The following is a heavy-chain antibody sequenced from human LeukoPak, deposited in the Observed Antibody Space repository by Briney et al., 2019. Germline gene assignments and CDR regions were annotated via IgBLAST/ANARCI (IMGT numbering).Heavy chain of an antibody. CDR1: GFTFSNYG. CDR2: VLSDGAT. V-gene: IGHV3-23*01. CDR3: AKDLYGSEST. D-gene: IGHD3-10*01. J-gene: IGHJ4*02. Sequence: GGSLRLSCAASGFTFSNYGMSWLRQAPGKGLEWVSTVLSDGATHYADSVTGRFTVSRDNSKNMSYLQMNSLRAEDTAIYYCAKDLYGSESTWGQGILVTVSS.